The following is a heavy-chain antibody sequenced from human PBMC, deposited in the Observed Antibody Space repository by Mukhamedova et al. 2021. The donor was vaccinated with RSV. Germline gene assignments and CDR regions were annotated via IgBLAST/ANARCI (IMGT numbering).Heavy chain of an antibody. D-gene: IGHD6-13*01. CDR2: ISSSSYT. V-gene: IGHV3-11*06. J-gene: IGHJ3*02. Sequence: SDYYMSWIRQAPGKGLEWVSYISSSSYTNYADSVKGRFTISRDNAKNSLYLQMNSLRAEDTAVYYCAWGSSSWSDDAFDIWGQGT. CDR3: AWGSSSWSDDAFDI. CDR1: SDYY.